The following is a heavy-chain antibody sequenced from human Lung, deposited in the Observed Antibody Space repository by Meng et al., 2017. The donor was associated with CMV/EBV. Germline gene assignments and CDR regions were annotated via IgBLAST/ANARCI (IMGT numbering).Heavy chain of an antibody. V-gene: IGHV3-21*01. CDR1: GFTFSVYS. CDR2: ISSSSSFI. D-gene: IGHD3-22*01. J-gene: IGHJ6*02. CDR3: ARESSGSFVLDV. Sequence: ESLKISXAASGFTFSVYSMIWVRQAPGKGLEWVSTISSSSSFISYVDSVKGRFTISRDNAENSLYLHMNGLRAEDTAVYFCARESSGSFVLDVWGQGTTVTVSS.